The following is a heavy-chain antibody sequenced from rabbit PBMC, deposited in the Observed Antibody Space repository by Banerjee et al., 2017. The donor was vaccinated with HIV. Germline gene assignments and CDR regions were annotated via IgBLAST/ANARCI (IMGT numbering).Heavy chain of an antibody. D-gene: IGHD8-1*01. CDR2: IWTGSGTI. CDR3: ARSGSSSSRLDL. V-gene: IGHV1S45*01. Sequence: QEQLVESGGGLVQPGGSLTLTCTASGFSFSSSYWICWVRQAPGKGLEWIACIWTGSGTIYYASWAKGRFTISKTSSTTVTLQMTSLTAADTATYFCARSGSSSSRLDLWGPGTLVTVS. J-gene: IGHJ3*01. CDR1: GFSFSSSYW.